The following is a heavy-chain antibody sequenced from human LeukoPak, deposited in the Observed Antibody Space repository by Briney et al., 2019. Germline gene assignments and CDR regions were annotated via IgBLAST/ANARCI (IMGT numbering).Heavy chain of an antibody. V-gene: IGHV3-7*01. Sequence: HPGGSLRLSCAASGFTFSTYWMSWVRQAPGKGLEWVANIKEDGSEKYYVDFVKGRFTISRDNAKNSLHLQMNSLRAEDTAVYYCAKDFSHKDYYDSSEMDAFDIWGQGTMVTVSS. CDR3: AKDFSHKDYYDSSEMDAFDI. D-gene: IGHD3-22*01. J-gene: IGHJ3*02. CDR1: GFTFSTYW. CDR2: IKEDGSEK.